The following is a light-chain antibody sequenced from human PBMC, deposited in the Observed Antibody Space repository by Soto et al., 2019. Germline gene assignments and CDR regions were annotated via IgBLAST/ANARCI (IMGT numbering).Light chain of an antibody. CDR1: QSVSSN. Sequence: EIVMTQSPATLSVSPGERATLSCRASQSVSSNIAWYQKKPGQAPRLLIYGASTRATGIPARFSGSGSGTEFTLTISSLQSEDFAVYYCQQYNNWPVTFGQGTKVEIK. V-gene: IGKV3-15*01. J-gene: IGKJ1*01. CDR3: QQYNNWPVT. CDR2: GAS.